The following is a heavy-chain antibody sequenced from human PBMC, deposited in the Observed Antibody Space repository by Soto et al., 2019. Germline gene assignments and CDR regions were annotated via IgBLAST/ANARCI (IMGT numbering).Heavy chain of an antibody. J-gene: IGHJ6*03. Sequence: PGGSLRLSCAASGLSLTASWMSWVRQAPGKGLEWVANINQDGSVKYYVDSVKGRFTISRDNAKSSLYLQMDSLGAEDTAVYYCAKDRGPPFCSSSYRPGTYYMDVWGKGTTVTVSS. CDR2: INQDGSVK. V-gene: IGHV3-7*01. CDR1: GLSLTASW. D-gene: IGHD2-2*01. CDR3: AKDRGPPFCSSSYRPGTYYMDV.